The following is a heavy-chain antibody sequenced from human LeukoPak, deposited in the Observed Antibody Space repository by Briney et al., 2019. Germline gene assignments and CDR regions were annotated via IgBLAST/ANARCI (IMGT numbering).Heavy chain of an antibody. J-gene: IGHJ4*02. CDR2: INPTGGST. CDR1: GYTFTSYY. V-gene: IGHV1-46*01. D-gene: IGHD2-21*01. Sequence: ASVKVSCKASGYTFTSYYMHWVRQAPGQGLGWMGMINPTGGSTSYAQKFQGRVTMTTDTASSTAYLELRSLTSDDTAVYYCARERGRLVIDYFDYWGQGTLVIVSS. CDR3: ARERGRLVIDYFDY.